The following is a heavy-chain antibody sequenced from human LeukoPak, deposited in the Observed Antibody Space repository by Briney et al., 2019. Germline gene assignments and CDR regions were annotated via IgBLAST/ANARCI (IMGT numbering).Heavy chain of an antibody. J-gene: IGHJ5*02. CDR2: IYYSGST. CDR3: ARDSRWLRGFDP. D-gene: IGHD5-24*01. CDR1: GGSISSGGYY. V-gene: IGHV4-31*03. Sequence: SETLSLTCTVSGGSISSGGYYWSWIRQHPGKGLEWIGYIYYSGSTYYNPSLKSRVTISVDTSKNQFSLKLSSVTAADTAVYYCARDSRWLRGFDPWGQGTLVTVSS.